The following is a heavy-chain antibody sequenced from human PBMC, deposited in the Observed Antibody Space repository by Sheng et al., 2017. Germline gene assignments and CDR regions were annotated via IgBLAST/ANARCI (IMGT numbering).Heavy chain of an antibody. CDR1: GSAFSFSDNY. CDR2: ISHSGSTI. CDR3: ARDGLLHSYGQGYLDY. V-gene: IGHV3-11*04. Sequence: PGGSLRLSCAASGSAFSFSDNYLSWIRQAPGKGLEWVSYISHSGSTILYADSVEDRFTISRDNARNSLSLQMNSLRGEDTAVYYCARDGLLHSYGQGYLDYWGQGALVTVSS. D-gene: IGHD5-18*01. J-gene: IGHJ4*02.